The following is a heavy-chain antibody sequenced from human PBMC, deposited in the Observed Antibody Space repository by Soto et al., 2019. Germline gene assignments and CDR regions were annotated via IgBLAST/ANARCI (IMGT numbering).Heavy chain of an antibody. CDR1: GFTFSTYA. J-gene: IGHJ3*02. CDR3: AKDHTHAAFDM. Sequence: GGSLRLSCAASGFTFSTYAMSWVRQAPGKGLEWVSGISGSGGSTYYADSVKGRFTISRDNSKNTLYLQMNSLRVEDTAVYYYAKDHTHAAFDMWGQGTMVTVSS. V-gene: IGHV3-23*01. CDR2: ISGSGGST.